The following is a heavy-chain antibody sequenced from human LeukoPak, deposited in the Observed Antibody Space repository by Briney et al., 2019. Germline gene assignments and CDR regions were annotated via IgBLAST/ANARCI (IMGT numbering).Heavy chain of an antibody. CDR1: GGSISTYY. CDR3: ARANSGYDREEYYYYMDV. V-gene: IGHV4-4*07. J-gene: IGHJ6*03. Sequence: SETLSLTCTVSGGSISTYYWTWIRQPAGKELEWIGRIHTSGSTNYNPSLKSRVTISIDTSKNQLSLKLISVTAADTAVYYCARANSGYDREEYYYYMDVWGEGTTVTISS. CDR2: IHTSGST. D-gene: IGHD5-12*01.